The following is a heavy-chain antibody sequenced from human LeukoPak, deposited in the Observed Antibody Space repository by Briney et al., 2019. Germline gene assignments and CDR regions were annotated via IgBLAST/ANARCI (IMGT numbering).Heavy chain of an antibody. CDR1: GGSISSYY. Sequence: SETLSLTCTVSGGSISSYYWSWIRQPPGKGLEWIGHIYYSGSTNYNPSLKSRVTISVDTSKNQFSLKLSSVTAADTAVYYCASGVPDYYDSSGYSTFDYWGQGTLVTVSS. J-gene: IGHJ4*02. D-gene: IGHD3-22*01. CDR3: ASGVPDYYDSSGYSTFDY. V-gene: IGHV4-59*01. CDR2: IYYSGST.